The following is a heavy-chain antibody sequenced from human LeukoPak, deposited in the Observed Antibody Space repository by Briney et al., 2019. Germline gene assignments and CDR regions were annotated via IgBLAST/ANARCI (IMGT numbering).Heavy chain of an antibody. CDR2: IYHSGST. CDR1: GGSISSSNW. Sequence: SETLSLTCAVSGGSISSSNWWSWVRQPPGKGLEWIGEIYHSGSTYYNPSLKSRVTISVDTSKNQFSLKLSSVTAADTAVYYCARRRYSSSWYFDYWGQGTLVTVSS. V-gene: IGHV4-4*02. CDR3: ARRRYSSSWYFDY. J-gene: IGHJ4*02. D-gene: IGHD6-13*01.